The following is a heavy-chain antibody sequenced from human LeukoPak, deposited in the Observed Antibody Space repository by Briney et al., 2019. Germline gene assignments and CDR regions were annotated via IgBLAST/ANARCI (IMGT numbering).Heavy chain of an antibody. D-gene: IGHD5-12*01. CDR3: ARHLGTTGYDLLNP. CDR1: GFTFSRYW. CDR2: INQDGGEK. J-gene: IGHJ5*02. Sequence: GGSLRLYCAASGFTFSRYWMTWVRQAPGKGLEWVANINQDGGEKHYVDSVTGRFTISRDNAKNSVYLQMNSLGAEDTAVYYCARHLGTTGYDLLNPWGQGTLVTVSS. V-gene: IGHV3-7*01.